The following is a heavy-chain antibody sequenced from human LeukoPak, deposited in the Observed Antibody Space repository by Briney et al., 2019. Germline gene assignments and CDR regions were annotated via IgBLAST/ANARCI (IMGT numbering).Heavy chain of an antibody. Sequence: PGGSLRLSCAASRFTFSSYSMNWVRQAPGKGLEWVSSISSSGSYIYYADSVKGRFTISRDNAKNSLYLQMNSLRAEDTAVYYCAKDSKIVGPTFRSYHYMDVWGKGTTVTVSS. CDR1: RFTFSSYS. CDR3: AKDSKIVGPTFRSYHYMDV. CDR2: ISSSGSYI. V-gene: IGHV3-21*01. D-gene: IGHD1-26*01. J-gene: IGHJ6*03.